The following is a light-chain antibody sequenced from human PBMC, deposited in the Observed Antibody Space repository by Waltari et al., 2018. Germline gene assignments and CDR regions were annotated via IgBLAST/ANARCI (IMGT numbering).Light chain of an antibody. J-gene: IGKJ4*01. Sequence: EIVLAQSPGTLSVSPGERATLSCRASQSVSGASVAWYRQRPGQAPRLLIYDASIRAPDIPDRFSGSGSGTDFTLTISSLDSEDFAVYYCQQYAASPLTFGGGTKV. CDR1: QSVSGAS. CDR2: DAS. V-gene: IGKV3-20*01. CDR3: QQYAASPLT.